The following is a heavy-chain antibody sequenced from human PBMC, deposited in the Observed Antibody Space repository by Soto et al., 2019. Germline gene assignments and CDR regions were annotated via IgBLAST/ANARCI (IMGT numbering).Heavy chain of an antibody. CDR1: GYTFTDYY. J-gene: IGHJ4*02. Sequence: QVQLVQSGAEVKKPGASVTVSCKTSGYTFTDYYIHWVRQAPGQGLEWMGWLNPSSGGTNYAQKFQCRVTMARDTSISTPSIELSRLRSGDTAVYYCARCIRSLDWVPDYWGQGTLVTVSS. CDR3: ARCIRSLDWVPDY. CDR2: LNPSSGGT. D-gene: IGHD3-3*01. V-gene: IGHV1-2*02.